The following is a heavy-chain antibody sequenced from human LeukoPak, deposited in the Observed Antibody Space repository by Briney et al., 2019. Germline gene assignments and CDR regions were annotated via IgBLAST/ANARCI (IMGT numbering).Heavy chain of an antibody. CDR3: ARETGEDYYYYYYMDV. V-gene: IGHV3-11*01. Sequence: GGSLRLSCAASGFTFSDYYMSWIRQAPGKGLEWVSYISSSGSTIYYADSVKGRFTISRDNAKNSLYLQMDSLRAEDTAVYYCARETGEDYYYYYYMDVWGKGTTVTVSS. J-gene: IGHJ6*03. D-gene: IGHD7-27*01. CDR2: ISSSGSTI. CDR1: GFTFSDYY.